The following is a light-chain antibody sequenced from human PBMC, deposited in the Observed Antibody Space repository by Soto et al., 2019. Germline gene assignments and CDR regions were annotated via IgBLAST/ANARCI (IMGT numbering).Light chain of an antibody. CDR2: KAS. Sequence: DIQMTQSPSTLSAFVGDRVIITCRASQSITSWLAWYQQKPGKAPKLLIYKASSLESGVPSRFSGSGSGTEFTLTISSLQPDDFATYYCQQYNNYSFTFGPGTKVDIK. J-gene: IGKJ3*01. CDR1: QSITSW. V-gene: IGKV1-5*03. CDR3: QQYNNYSFT.